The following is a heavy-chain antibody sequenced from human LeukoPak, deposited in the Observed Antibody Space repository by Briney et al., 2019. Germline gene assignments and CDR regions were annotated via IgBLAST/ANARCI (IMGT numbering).Heavy chain of an antibody. CDR2: IYYTGRT. Sequence: SETLSLTCTVSDGSISSYYWSWIRQPPGKGLEWIGYIYYTGRTDYNPSLKSRVTISVDASNNQFSLKLSSVTAADTAVYYCARDRPGGSSLDYWGQGTLVTVSS. CDR3: ARDRPGGSSLDY. CDR1: DGSISSYY. V-gene: IGHV4-59*01. D-gene: IGHD6-13*01. J-gene: IGHJ4*02.